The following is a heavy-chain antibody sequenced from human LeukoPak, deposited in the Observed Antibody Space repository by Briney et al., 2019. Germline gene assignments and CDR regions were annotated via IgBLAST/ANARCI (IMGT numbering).Heavy chain of an antibody. CDR1: EFTFSTYA. CDR3: ARDPSSSWAYYFDY. CDR2: ISNDGSNK. J-gene: IGHJ4*02. V-gene: IGHV3-30*04. Sequence: GSLRLSCAASEFTFSTYAVHWVRQAPGKGLEWVAVISNDGSNKYYADSVKGRFTISRDNSKNTLYLQMNSLRVEDTAVYYCARDPSSSWAYYFDYWGQGTLVTVSS. D-gene: IGHD6-13*01.